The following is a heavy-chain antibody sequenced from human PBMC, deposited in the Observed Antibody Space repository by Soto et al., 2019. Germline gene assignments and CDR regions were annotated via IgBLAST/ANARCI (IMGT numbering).Heavy chain of an antibody. D-gene: IGHD3-10*01. CDR1: RNTFTSYD. Sequence: ASVKVSCKASRNTFTSYDINWVRQATGHGLEWMGWINPNSGSIGYAQKFQGRVTMTRDTAIRTAYMEVSRLRSDDTAVYYCARGRASGSYYLLDYWGQGTLVTVSS. CDR2: INPNSGSI. V-gene: IGHV1-8*01. J-gene: IGHJ4*02. CDR3: ARGRASGSYYLLDY.